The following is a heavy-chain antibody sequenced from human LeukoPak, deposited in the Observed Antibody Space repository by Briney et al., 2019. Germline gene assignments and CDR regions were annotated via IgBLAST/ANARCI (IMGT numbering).Heavy chain of an antibody. V-gene: IGHV1-46*01. D-gene: IGHD5-18*01. J-gene: IGHJ4*02. Sequence: ASVKVSCKASGCTFTSSYMHWVRQAPGQGLEWMGIINPSGGSTSYAQKFQGRVTMTRDTSTRTVYMELSSLRSEDTAVYYCARAAVDTDTYYFDYWGQGTLVTVSS. CDR2: INPSGGST. CDR1: GCTFTSSY. CDR3: ARAAVDTDTYYFDY.